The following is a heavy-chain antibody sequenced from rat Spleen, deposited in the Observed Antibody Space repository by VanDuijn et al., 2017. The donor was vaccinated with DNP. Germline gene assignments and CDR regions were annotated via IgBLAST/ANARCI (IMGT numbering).Heavy chain of an antibody. V-gene: IGHV2-6*01. Sequence: QVQLMESGPGLVQPSQTLSLTCTVSGFSLASDSVAWIRQPPATGLEWVAAWAKGGHPYYNSPFSSRLSTSRDTSKSQVFLKMNSLYTEDTAMYFCARSDYSDGGYYYGYFDYWGQGVMVTVSS. CDR2: WAKGGHP. J-gene: IGHJ2*01. D-gene: IGHD1-12*02. CDR1: GFSLASDS. CDR3: ARSDYSDGGYYYGYFDY.